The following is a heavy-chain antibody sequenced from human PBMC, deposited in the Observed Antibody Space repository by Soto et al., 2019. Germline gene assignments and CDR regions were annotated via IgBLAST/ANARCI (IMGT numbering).Heavy chain of an antibody. V-gene: IGHV5-10-1*01. CDR2: IDPSDSYT. Sequence: GESLKISCSGSGYSFTSYWISWVRQMPGKGLEWMGRIDPSDSYTNYSPSFQGHVTISADKSISTAYLQWSSLKASDTAMYYCARQLMGATSPDYWGQGTLVTVSS. J-gene: IGHJ4*02. CDR3: ARQLMGATSPDY. CDR1: GYSFTSYW. D-gene: IGHD1-26*01.